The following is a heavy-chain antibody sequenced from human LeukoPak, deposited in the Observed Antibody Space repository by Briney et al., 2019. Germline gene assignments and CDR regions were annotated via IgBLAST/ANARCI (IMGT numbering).Heavy chain of an antibody. Sequence: GGSLRLSCAASGFTFDDYAMHWVRQAPGKGLEWVSGISWNSGSIGYADSVKGRFTISRDNAKNSLYLQMNSLRPEDMALYYCAKADCSSASCYTDYWGQGTLVTVSS. J-gene: IGHJ4*02. D-gene: IGHD2-2*02. CDR2: ISWNSGSI. CDR3: AKADCSSASCYTDY. CDR1: GFTFDDYA. V-gene: IGHV3-9*03.